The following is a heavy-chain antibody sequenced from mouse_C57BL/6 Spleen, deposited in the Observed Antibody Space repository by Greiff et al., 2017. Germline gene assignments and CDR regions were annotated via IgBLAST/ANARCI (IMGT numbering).Heavy chain of an antibody. V-gene: IGHV1-69*01. CDR2: IDPSDSYT. CDR1: GYTFTSYW. D-gene: IGHD1-1*01. Sequence: QVQLQQPGAELVMPGASVKLSCKASGYTFTSYWMHWVKQRPGQGLEWIGEIDPSDSYTNYNQKFKGKSTLTVDKSSSTAYMQLSSLTSEESAVYYCARGGPTVVVGDYFDYWGQGTTLTVSS. J-gene: IGHJ2*01. CDR3: ARGGPTVVVGDYFDY.